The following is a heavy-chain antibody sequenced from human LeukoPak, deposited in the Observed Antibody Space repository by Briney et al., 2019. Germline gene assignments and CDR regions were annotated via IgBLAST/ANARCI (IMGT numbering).Heavy chain of an antibody. CDR2: ISAYNGNT. D-gene: IGHD2-15*01. CDR3: ARHIVVVVAATSGDWFDP. J-gene: IGHJ5*02. Sequence: GASVKVSCKASGYTFTSYGNSWVRQAPGQGLEWMGWISAYNGNTNYAQKLQGRVTMTTDTSTSTAYMELRSLRSDDTAVYYCARHIVVVVAATSGDWFDPWGQGTLVTVSS. V-gene: IGHV1-18*01. CDR1: GYTFTSYG.